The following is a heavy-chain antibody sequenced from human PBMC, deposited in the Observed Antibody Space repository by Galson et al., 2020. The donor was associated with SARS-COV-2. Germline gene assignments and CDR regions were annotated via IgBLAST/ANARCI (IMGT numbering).Heavy chain of an antibody. CDR2: IAPSDSYT. J-gene: IGHJ3*02. CDR3: ARHGYCDSSGYYLDDAFGI. D-gene: IGHD3-22*01. Sequence: HGESLKISCKGSGYSFTSYCISWVRQTPGKGLEWLGRIAPSDSYTNYSPSFQGHVTISADKSISTAYLQWSSLKASDTAMYYCARHGYCDSSGYYLDDAFGIWGQGTMV. V-gene: IGHV5-10-1*01. CDR1: GYSFTSYC.